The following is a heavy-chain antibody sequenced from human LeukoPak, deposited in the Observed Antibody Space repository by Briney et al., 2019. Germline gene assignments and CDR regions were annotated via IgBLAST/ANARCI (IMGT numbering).Heavy chain of an antibody. CDR3: ARVGCSGGSCYMYYFDY. CDR2: IWSDASNR. D-gene: IGHD2-15*01. Sequence: PGGSLRLSCAASGFIFSHYGMHWVRQAPGKGLEWVAVIWSDASNRFYAGSVKGRFTISRDNSQNTLFLQMNSLRAEDTAMYYCARVGCSGGSCYMYYFDYWGQGTLVTVSS. V-gene: IGHV3-33*01. J-gene: IGHJ4*02. CDR1: GFIFSHYG.